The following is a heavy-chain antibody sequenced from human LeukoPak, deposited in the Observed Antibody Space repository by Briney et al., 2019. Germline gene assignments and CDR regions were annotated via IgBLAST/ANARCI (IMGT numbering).Heavy chain of an antibody. V-gene: IGHV4-34*01. CDR2: INHSGST. CDR1: GGSFSGYY. J-gene: IGHJ6*03. Sequence: SETLSLTRAVYGGSFSGYYWSWIRQPPGKGLEWIGEINHSGSTNYNPSLKSRVTISVDTSKNQFSLKLSSVTAADTAVYYCARVPAAGYYYYYYMDVWGKGTTVTVSS. CDR3: ARVPAAGYYYYYYMDV. D-gene: IGHD6-13*01.